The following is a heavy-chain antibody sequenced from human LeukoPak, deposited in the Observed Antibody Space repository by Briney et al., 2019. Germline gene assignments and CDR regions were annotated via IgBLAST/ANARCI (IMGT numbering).Heavy chain of an antibody. CDR2: ISYDGSNK. J-gene: IGHJ6*04. D-gene: IGHD3-10*01. V-gene: IGHV3-30*18. Sequence: GESLRLSCAASGFTFSSYGMRWVRQAPGKGLEWVAVISYDGSNKYYADSVKGRFTISRDNSKNTLYLQMNSLRAEDTAVYYCAKGVIRFSGSGYYGMDVWGKGTTVTVSS. CDR1: GFTFSSYG. CDR3: AKGVIRFSGSGYYGMDV.